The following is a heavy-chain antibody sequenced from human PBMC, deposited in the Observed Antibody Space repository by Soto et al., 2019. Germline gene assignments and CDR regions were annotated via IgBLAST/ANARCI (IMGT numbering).Heavy chain of an antibody. CDR1: GGSISSNNW. Sequence: QVLLQESGPGPVKPSGTLSLTCAVSGGSISSNNWWSWVRQAPGKGLEWIGEFHHSGSTNYNPSLRRRGTIAVDKSNNKFSMKLTSLTAADTAVYYCARARRISGSIYYYYGMDIWGQGTTVPVSS. J-gene: IGHJ6*02. D-gene: IGHD1-20*01. CDR2: FHHSGST. V-gene: IGHV4-4*02. CDR3: ARARRISGSIYYYYGMDI.